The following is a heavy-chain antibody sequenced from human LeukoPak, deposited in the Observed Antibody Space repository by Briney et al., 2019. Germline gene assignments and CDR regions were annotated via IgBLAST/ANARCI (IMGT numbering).Heavy chain of an antibody. CDR3: ARHVGYEYFDC. J-gene: IGHJ4*02. D-gene: IGHD5-12*01. CDR1: GVSISSNDYY. CDR2: IYYSGTT. Sequence: SETLSLTCTVSGVSISSNDYYWGWIRQTPGKGLEWIGSIYYSGTTYNNPSLNSRVAISVDTSKNQFSLKVNSVTAADTAVYYCARHVGYEYFDCWGQGALVTVSS. V-gene: IGHV4-39*01.